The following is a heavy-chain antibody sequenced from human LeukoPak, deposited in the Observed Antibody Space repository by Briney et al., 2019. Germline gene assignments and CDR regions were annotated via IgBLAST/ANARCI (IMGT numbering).Heavy chain of an antibody. CDR2: ISWNSGSI. V-gene: IGHV3-9*01. CDR1: GFTFDDYA. D-gene: IGHD6-13*01. Sequence: GRSLRLSCAASGFTFDDYAMHWVRQAPGKGLEWVSGISWNSGSIGYADSVKGRFTISRDNAKNSLYLQMNSLRAEDTAVYYCARDRIAAAGTDYYYYYGMDVWGQGTTVTVSS. J-gene: IGHJ6*02. CDR3: ARDRIAAAGTDYYYYYGMDV.